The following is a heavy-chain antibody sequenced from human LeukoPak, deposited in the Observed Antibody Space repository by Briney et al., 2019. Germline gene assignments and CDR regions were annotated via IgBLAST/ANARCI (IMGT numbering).Heavy chain of an antibody. J-gene: IGHJ6*03. CDR2: INAYNGNT. Sequence: ASVKVSFKSSGYAFTSYGISWWLQAPGQGLELMGCINAYNGNTNYVQKFQGRVTMTTDTSTSTVHMELRSLRSDATAVYHCARSYPGVAARLTMDVWGKGTTVTVSS. CDR1: GYAFTSYG. V-gene: IGHV1-18*01. CDR3: ARSYPGVAARLTMDV. D-gene: IGHD6-6*01.